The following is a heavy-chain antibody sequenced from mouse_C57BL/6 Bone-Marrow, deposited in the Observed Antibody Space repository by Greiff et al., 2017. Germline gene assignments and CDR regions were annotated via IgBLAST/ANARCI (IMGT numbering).Heavy chain of an antibody. CDR2: IHPHSGST. CDR3: AKTAQATPDY. J-gene: IGHJ2*01. V-gene: IGHV1-64*01. D-gene: IGHD3-2*02. CDR1: GYTFTSYW. Sequence: QVQLQQSGAELVKPGASVKLSCKASGYTFTSYWMHWVKQRPGPCLEWIGMIHPHSGSTNYNEKFKSKATLTVDKSSSTAYMQLSSLTSEDSAVYYCAKTAQATPDYWGQGTTLTVSS.